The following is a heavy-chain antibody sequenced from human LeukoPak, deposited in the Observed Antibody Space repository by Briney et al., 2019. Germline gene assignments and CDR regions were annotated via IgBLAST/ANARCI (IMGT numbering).Heavy chain of an antibody. CDR2: IYRGEST. V-gene: IGHV3-66*02. CDR1: GFTFSHYY. Sequence: GGSLTLPCAPSGFTFSHYYMPWVRQAPRKGLEWVSIIYRGESTYYADSVKGRFTISRDDSKNTLYLQMNSLRAEDTAVFYCARDGGYYDYIPGYWGQGTLVTVSS. J-gene: IGHJ4*02. CDR3: ARDGGYYDYIPGY. D-gene: IGHD3-22*01.